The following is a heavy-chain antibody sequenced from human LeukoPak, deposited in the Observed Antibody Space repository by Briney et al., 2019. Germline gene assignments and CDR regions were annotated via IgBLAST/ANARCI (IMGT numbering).Heavy chain of an antibody. CDR2: ISGSDGST. CDR3: AKESGDIVVVPAAIPYYYYYYMDA. Sequence: GGSLRLSCAASGFTFSNYWMNWVRQAPGKGLEWVSVISGSDGSTYYADSVKGRFTVSRDNSKNTLYLQMNSLRAEDTAIYFCAKESGDIVVVPAAIPYYYYYYMDAWGKGTTVTVSS. V-gene: IGHV3-23*01. CDR1: GFTFSNYW. J-gene: IGHJ6*03. D-gene: IGHD2-2*01.